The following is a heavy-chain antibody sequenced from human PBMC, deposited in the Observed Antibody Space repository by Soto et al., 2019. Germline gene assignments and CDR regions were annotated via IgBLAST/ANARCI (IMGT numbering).Heavy chain of an antibody. CDR1: GFIFSDYA. J-gene: IGHJ5*02. D-gene: IGHD3-16*01. CDR2: LLRPGRST. Sequence: AGGSLRLSCAASGFIFSDYAMTWARQAPGKELEWVSGLLRPGRSTYYADSVKGRFTISGDTSANTVYLQMDSLRAEDTAVYYCAKDAIANDGIWGMDSWGQGTVVPVSS. CDR3: AKDAIANDGIWGMDS. V-gene: IGHV3-23*01.